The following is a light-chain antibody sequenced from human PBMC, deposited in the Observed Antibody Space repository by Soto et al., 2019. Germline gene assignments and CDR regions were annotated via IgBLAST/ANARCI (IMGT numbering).Light chain of an antibody. CDR2: EAS. CDR3: LQHNSYPQT. J-gene: IGKJ1*01. Sequence: IQMTQSPSTLSASVGDRITITCPASQSISSLLAWYQQKPGKAPKLLSSEASSLQSGVPSRFSGSGSGTEFTLTSSSLQPEDFATYYCLQHNSYPQTFGQGTKVDIK. V-gene: IGKV1-5*01. CDR1: QSISSL.